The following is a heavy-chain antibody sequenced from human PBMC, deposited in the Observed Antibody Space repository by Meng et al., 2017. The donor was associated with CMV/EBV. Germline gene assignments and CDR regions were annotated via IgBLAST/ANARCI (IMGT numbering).Heavy chain of an antibody. CDR2: IYYSGST. V-gene: IGHV4-30-4*08. CDR3: ARVMGPNRTPYYFDY. Sequence: QMHLQESGPGMVKPSKTLSLTCTVSGGSSSSGDYYWSWTRQPPGKGLEWIGYIYYSGSTYYNPSLKSRVTISVDTSKNQFSLKLSSVTAADTAVYYCARVMGPNRTPYYFDYWGQGTLVTVSS. CDR1: GGSSSSGDYY. J-gene: IGHJ4*02. D-gene: IGHD1-14*01.